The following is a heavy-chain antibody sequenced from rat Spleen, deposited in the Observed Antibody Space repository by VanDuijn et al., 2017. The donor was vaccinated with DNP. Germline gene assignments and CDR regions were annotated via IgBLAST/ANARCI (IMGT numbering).Heavy chain of an antibody. CDR2: ISPNGGTT. D-gene: IGHD1-10*01. Sequence: EVQLVESGGDLVQPGRSLKLSCAASGFTFSNYDMAWVRQAPTKGLEWVASISPNGGTTYYRDSVKGRFTVSRDNTKSSLYLQMDSLRSEDTATYYCARVYNNYQFDYWGQGTLVTVSS. J-gene: IGHJ3*01. V-gene: IGHV5-25*01. CDR1: GFTFSNYD. CDR3: ARVYNNYQFDY.